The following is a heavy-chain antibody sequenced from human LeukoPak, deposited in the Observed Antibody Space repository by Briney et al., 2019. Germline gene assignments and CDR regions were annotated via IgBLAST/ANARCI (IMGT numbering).Heavy chain of an antibody. CDR1: GFTFSSYS. CDR2: ISSSSSSYI. D-gene: IGHD3-3*01. J-gene: IGHJ4*02. CDR3: ARDFGGGYYDFDY. V-gene: IGHV3-21*01. Sequence: GGSLRLSCAASGFTFSSYSMNWVRQAPGKGLEWVSSISSSSSSYIYYADSVKGRFTISRDNAKNSLYLQMNGLRAEDTAVYYCARDFGGGYYDFDYWGQGTLVTVSS.